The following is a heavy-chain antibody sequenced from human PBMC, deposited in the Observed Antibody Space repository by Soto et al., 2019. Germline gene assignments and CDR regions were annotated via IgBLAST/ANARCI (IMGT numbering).Heavy chain of an antibody. V-gene: IGHV1-69*06. CDR2: IVPSVDTT. J-gene: IGHJ6*02. Sequence: QVQLVQSGTEVKKPGASVKVSCQASGGTFSRSGFHWVRQAPGQGLEWMGMIVPSVDTTNYAQKFQARVTISADKFTGTVYMELRSLRSEDTAVYYCARCPQPPDTADPYAVDVWGQGTRVIVSS. D-gene: IGHD5-18*01. CDR1: GGTFSRSG. CDR3: ARCPQPPDTADPYAVDV.